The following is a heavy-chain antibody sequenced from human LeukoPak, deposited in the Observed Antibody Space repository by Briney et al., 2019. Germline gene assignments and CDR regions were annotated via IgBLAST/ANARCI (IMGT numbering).Heavy chain of an antibody. CDR2: IYTSGST. J-gene: IGHJ6*03. Sequence: SETLSLTCTVSGGSISSYYWSWIRQPAGKGLEWIGRIYTSGSTNYNPSLKSRVTMSVDTSKNQFSLKLSSVTAADTAVYYCARERDIVVVPAAALEDYYYYMDVWGKGTTVTVSS. CDR1: GGSISSYY. V-gene: IGHV4-4*07. CDR3: ARERDIVVVPAAALEDYYYYMDV. D-gene: IGHD2-2*01.